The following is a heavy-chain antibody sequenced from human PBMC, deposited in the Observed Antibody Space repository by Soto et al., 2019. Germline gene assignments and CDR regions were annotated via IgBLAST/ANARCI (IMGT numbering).Heavy chain of an antibody. J-gene: IGHJ4*02. Sequence: SETLSLTCTVSGGSISSGGYYWSWIRQHSGKGLEWIGYIYYSGSTYYNPSLKSRVTISVDTSKNQFSLKLSSVTAADTAVYYCARSPPGTTPTHYFDYWGQGTLVTVSS. CDR3: ARSPPGTTPTHYFDY. V-gene: IGHV4-31*03. CDR1: GGSISSGGYY. CDR2: IYYSGST. D-gene: IGHD1-7*01.